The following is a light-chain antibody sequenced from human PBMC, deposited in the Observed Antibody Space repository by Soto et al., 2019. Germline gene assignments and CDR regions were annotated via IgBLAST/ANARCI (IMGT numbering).Light chain of an antibody. CDR3: QQYNSYWT. V-gene: IGKV1-5*03. CDR2: KAS. Sequence: DIQMAQSPSTLSASLGPRVTITCRASQSISNWLAWYQQMPGKAPKLLIYKASTSESGVPSRFSGSGSGTEFTLTISSLQPDDFATYYCQQYNSYWTFGQGTKVDIK. CDR1: QSISNW. J-gene: IGKJ1*01.